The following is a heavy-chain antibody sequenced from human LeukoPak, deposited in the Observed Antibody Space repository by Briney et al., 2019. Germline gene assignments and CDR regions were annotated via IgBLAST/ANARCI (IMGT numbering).Heavy chain of an antibody. CDR3: ARGLWYDFWSGYYFDY. CDR1: GDSVSSNSAA. J-gene: IGHJ4*02. V-gene: IGHV6-1*01. D-gene: IGHD3-3*01. CDR2: TYYRSKWYN. Sequence: SQTLSLTCAISGDSVSSNSAAWNWIRQSPSRGLEWLGRTYYRSKWYNDYAVSVKSRITINPDTSKNQFSLKLSSVTAADTAVYYCARGLWYDFWSGYYFDYWGQGTLVTVSS.